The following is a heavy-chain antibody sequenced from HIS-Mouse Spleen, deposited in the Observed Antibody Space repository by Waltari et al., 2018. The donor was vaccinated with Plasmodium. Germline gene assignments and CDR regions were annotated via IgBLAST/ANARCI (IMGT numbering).Heavy chain of an antibody. CDR2: INPNSGGT. CDR3: ARDLIGGVESSGWPHNWFDP. CDR1: GYTFTGYY. D-gene: IGHD6-19*01. V-gene: IGHV1-2*02. J-gene: IGHJ5*02. Sequence: QVQLVQSGAEVKKPGASVKVSCKASGYTFTGYYMHWVRQAPGQGLEWMGWINPNSGGTNYAQKFQGRVTMTRDTSISTAYMELSRLRSDDTAVYYGARDLIGGVESSGWPHNWFDPWGQGTLVTVSS.